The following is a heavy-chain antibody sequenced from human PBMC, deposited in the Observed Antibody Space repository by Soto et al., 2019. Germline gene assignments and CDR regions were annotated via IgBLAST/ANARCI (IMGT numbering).Heavy chain of an antibody. Sequence: QVQLVQSGAEVKKPGSSVKVSCKASGGTFSSYTISWVRQAPGQGLEWMGRIIPILGIAKYAQKFQGRVTITADKSTSTDYMELSSLRSEDTAVYYWASLPVADVAVDIWGQGTMVTVSS. CDR2: IIPILGIA. D-gene: IGHD6-19*01. CDR3: ASLPVADVAVDI. V-gene: IGHV1-69*02. J-gene: IGHJ3*02. CDR1: GGTFSSYT.